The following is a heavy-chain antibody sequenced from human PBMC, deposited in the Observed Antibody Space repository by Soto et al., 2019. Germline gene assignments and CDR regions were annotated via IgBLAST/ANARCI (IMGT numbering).Heavy chain of an antibody. V-gene: IGHV4-31*03. CDR2: IYYSGSA. CDR1: GGSISSGDYY. Sequence: SETLSLTCIVSGGSISSGDYYWSWIRQHPGKGLEWIGYIYYSGSAYYNPSLKSRVTMSVDTSKNQFSLKLSSVTAADTAIYFCARDASSNRHYFDYWGQGTLVTVSS. D-gene: IGHD6-13*01. CDR3: ARDASSNRHYFDY. J-gene: IGHJ4*02.